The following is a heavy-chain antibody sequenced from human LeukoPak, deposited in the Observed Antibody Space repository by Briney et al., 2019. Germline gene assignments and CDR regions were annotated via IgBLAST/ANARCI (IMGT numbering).Heavy chain of an antibody. V-gene: IGHV1-2*06. J-gene: IGHJ4*02. Sequence: APVKVSCKASGYTFTGYYMHWVRQAPGQGLEWMGRINPNSGGTNYAQKFQGRVTMTRDTSISTAYMELSRLRSDDTAVYYCARGYSYGFRGYFDYWGQGTLVTVSS. CDR2: INPNSGGT. CDR3: ARGYSYGFRGYFDY. CDR1: GYTFTGYY. D-gene: IGHD5-18*01.